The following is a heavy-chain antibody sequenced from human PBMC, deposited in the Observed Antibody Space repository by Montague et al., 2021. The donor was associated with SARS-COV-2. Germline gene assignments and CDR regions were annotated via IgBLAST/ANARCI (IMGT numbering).Heavy chain of an antibody. D-gene: IGHD3-10*01. CDR2: INHGGST. J-gene: IGHJ6*03. V-gene: IGHV4-34*01. CDR1: GTSFSSYY. Sequence: SETLSLTCAVHGTSFSSYYWNWIRQPPGEGLGWTGEINHGGSTKYSPSLKSRLTISADTSTNQFSLKLTSVAAADTAVYYCARLRDGVVPSPILGVGPYYSYYYMDVWGRGTTVTVSS. CDR3: ARLRDGVVPSPILGVGPYYSYYYMDV.